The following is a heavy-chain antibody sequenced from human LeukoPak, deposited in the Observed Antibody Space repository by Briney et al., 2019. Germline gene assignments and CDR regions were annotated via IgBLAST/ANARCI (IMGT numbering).Heavy chain of an antibody. V-gene: IGHV3-23*01. D-gene: IGHD1-14*01. CDR1: GLSFTTFA. CDR3: ARASWVSTTDAVR. CDR2: MKGTGET. J-gene: IGHJ4*02. Sequence: GGSLRLSCAASGLSFTTFAMSWVRQGPARGLEWVSSMKGTGETFYADSVKGRFTLSSDSSRNTVYLQLNNLRVEDTAIYYCARASWVSTTDAVRWGQGTLVTVS.